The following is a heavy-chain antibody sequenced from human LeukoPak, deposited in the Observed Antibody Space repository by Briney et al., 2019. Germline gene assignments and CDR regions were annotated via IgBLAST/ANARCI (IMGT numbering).Heavy chain of an antibody. CDR3: ARVERGDPAPYYYYGMDV. J-gene: IGHJ6*02. CDR2: IKQDGSEK. CDR1: GFTFSSYW. Sequence: PGGSLRLSCAASGFTFSSYWMSWVRQAPGKGLEWVANIKQDGSEKYYVDSVKGRFTISRDNAKNSLYLQMNSLRAEDTAVYYCARVERGDPAPYYYYGMDVWGQGTTVTVSS. D-gene: IGHD3-16*01. V-gene: IGHV3-7*01.